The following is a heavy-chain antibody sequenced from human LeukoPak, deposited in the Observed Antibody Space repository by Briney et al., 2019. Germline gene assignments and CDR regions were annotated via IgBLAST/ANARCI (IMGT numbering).Heavy chain of an antibody. V-gene: IGHV1-18*01. CDR3: ARDNGFDREWEDPHSSSWYGYFDY. CDR1: GYTFTSYG. D-gene: IGHD6-13*01. J-gene: IGHJ4*02. Sequence: ASVKVSCKASGYTFTSYGISWVRQAPGQGLEWMGWISAYNGNTNYAQKLQGRVTMTTDTSTSTAYMELRSLRSVDTAVYYCARDNGFDREWEDPHSSSWYGYFDYWGQGTLVTVSS. CDR2: ISAYNGNT.